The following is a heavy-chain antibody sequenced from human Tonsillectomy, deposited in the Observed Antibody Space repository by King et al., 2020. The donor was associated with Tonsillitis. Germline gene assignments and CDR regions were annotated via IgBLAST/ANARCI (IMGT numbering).Heavy chain of an antibody. CDR2: IHHSGST. J-gene: IGHJ5*02. D-gene: IGHD3-10*01. CDR3: AGTGKWFGEPTNWFDP. Sequence: VQLPQWGAGLLKPSETLSLTCAVYGEFFSAYYWSWIRQSPGKGLEWIGEIHHSGSTNSNPSLKSRVTISVDTSKNQFSLKLRSVTAADTAVYFCAGTGKWFGEPTNWFDPWGQGTLVTVSS. CDR1: GEFFSAYY. V-gene: IGHV4-34*01.